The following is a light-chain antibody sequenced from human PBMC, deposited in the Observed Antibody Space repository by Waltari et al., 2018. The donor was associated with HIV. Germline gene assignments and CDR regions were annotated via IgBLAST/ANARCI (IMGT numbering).Light chain of an antibody. Sequence: VLPQPPSPSGTPGPSLTIPSTPTSPQIGAGYAIHSYHQLPRTAPKLLIYGNSNRPSGVPDRFSGSKSGTSASLAITGLQAEDEADYYCQSYDSSLSGWVFGGGTKLTVL. CDR2: GNS. CDR1: SPQIGAGYA. J-gene: IGLJ3*02. V-gene: IGLV1-40*01. CDR3: QSYDSSLSGWV.